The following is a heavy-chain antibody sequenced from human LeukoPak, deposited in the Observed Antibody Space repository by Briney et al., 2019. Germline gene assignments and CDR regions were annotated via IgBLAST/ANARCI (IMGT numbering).Heavy chain of an antibody. D-gene: IGHD5-24*01. CDR3: ARGTRDGYTPSAFDI. V-gene: IGHV3-21*01. CDR1: GFTFSSYS. CDR2: ISSSSSYI. Sequence: GGSLRLSCAASGFTFSSYSMNWVRQAPGKGLEWVSSISSSSSYIYYADSVKGRFTISRDNAKNSLYLQTNSLRAEDTAVYYCARGTRDGYTPSAFDIWGQGTMVTVSS. J-gene: IGHJ3*02.